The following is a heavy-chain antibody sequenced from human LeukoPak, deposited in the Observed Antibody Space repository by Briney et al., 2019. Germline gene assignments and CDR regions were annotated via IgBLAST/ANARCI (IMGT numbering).Heavy chain of an antibody. D-gene: IGHD3-10*01. CDR1: GYTFSNYG. CDR2: IRGDNGNT. J-gene: IGHJ6*03. V-gene: IGHV1-18*01. CDR3: ARGPRITMIRGGQWYYYMDV. Sequence: ASVKVSCKASGYTFSNYGISWVRRAPGQGLEWVGWIRGDNGNTNYAQKLQGRVTMTTDTSTSTAYMELRSLGSDETAVYYCARGPRITMIRGGQWYYYMDVWGKGTTVTI.